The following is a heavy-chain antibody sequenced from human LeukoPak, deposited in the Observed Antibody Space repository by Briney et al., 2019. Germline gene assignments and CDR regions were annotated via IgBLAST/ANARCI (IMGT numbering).Heavy chain of an antibody. CDR3: ARGPTGSGSFYYYYYMDV. Sequence: GGSLRLSCAASGFTVSSNYMSWVRQAPGKGLEWVSVIYSGGSTYYADSVKGRFTISRDNSKNTLYLQMNSLRAEDTAVYYCARGPTGSGSFYYYYYMDVWGKGTTVTISS. CDR2: IYSGGST. CDR1: GFTVSSNY. V-gene: IGHV3-66*01. D-gene: IGHD3-10*01. J-gene: IGHJ6*03.